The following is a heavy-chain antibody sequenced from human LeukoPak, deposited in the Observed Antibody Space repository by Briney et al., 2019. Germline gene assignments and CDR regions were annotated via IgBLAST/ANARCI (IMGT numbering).Heavy chain of an antibody. CDR1: GFTFSSYA. CDR2: ISYDGSNK. J-gene: IGHJ4*02. Sequence: GGSLGLSCAASGFTFSSYAMHWVRQAPGKGLEWVAVISYDGSNKYYADSVKGRFTISRDNFKNTLYLQMNSLRAEDTAVYYCARGPIAVAWFDYWGQGTLVTVSS. CDR3: ARGPIAVAWFDY. V-gene: IGHV3-30-3*01. D-gene: IGHD6-19*01.